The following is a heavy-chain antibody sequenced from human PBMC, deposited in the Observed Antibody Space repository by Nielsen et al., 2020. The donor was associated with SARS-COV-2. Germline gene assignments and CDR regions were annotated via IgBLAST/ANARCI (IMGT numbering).Heavy chain of an antibody. CDR3: ARDDRRLRKGGMDV. Sequence: GESLKISCKASGYTFTGYYMHWVRQAPGQGLEWMGWINPNSGGTNYAQKFQGWVTMTRDTSISTAYMELSRLRSDDTAVYYCARDDRRLRKGGMDVWGQGTTVTVSS. CDR2: INPNSGGT. CDR1: GYTFTGYY. J-gene: IGHJ6*02. D-gene: IGHD6-25*01. V-gene: IGHV1-2*04.